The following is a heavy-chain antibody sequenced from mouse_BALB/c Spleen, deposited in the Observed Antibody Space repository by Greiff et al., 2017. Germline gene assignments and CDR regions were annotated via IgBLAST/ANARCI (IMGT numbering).Heavy chain of an antibody. CDR3: ARDRGYSLLDY. J-gene: IGHJ4*01. Sequence: VKVVESGPGLVAPSQSLSITCTVSGFSLTSYGVHWVRQPPGKGLEWLGVIWAGGSTNYNSALMSRLSISKDNSKSQVFLKMNSLQTDDTAMYYCARDRGYSLLDYWGQGTSVTVSS. V-gene: IGHV2-9*02. CDR2: IWAGGST. CDR1: GFSLTSYG. D-gene: IGHD2-3*01.